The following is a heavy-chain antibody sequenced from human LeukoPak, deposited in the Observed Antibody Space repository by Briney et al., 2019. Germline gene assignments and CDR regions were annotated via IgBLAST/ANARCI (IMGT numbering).Heavy chain of an antibody. CDR2: ISGGAGTI. Sequence: GGSLRLSCAASGFTFSSYEMNWVRQAPGKGLEWVSYISGGAGTIYYADSVEGRFTISRDNAKNSLYLQMNSLRDEDTAVYYCARDPRYCSGGTCYGGGYFDYWGQGTLVTASS. J-gene: IGHJ4*02. CDR1: GFTFSSYE. V-gene: IGHV3-48*03. CDR3: ARDPRYCSGGTCYGGGYFDY. D-gene: IGHD2-15*01.